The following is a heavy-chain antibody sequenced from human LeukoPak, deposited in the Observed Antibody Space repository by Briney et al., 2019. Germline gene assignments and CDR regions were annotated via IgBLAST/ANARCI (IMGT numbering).Heavy chain of an antibody. J-gene: IGHJ5*02. CDR1: GGSISSYY. CDR3: ARLIGALSS. Sequence: KPSETLSLTCTVSGGSISSYYWSWIRQPPGKGLEWIGYIYYSGSTNYNPSLKSRVTISVDTSKNQFSLKLSSVTAADTAVYYCARLIGALSSWGQGTLVTVSS. V-gene: IGHV4-59*08. CDR2: IYYSGST. D-gene: IGHD3-10*01.